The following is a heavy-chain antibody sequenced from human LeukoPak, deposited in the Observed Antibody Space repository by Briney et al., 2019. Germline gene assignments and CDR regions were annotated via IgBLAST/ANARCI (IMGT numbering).Heavy chain of an antibody. CDR3: AKDLHYGSADY. Sequence: GGSLRLSCAASGFTFSNYWMHWVRQDPEKGLVWVSFINPDGSTTNYADSVKGRFTISRDNAKNALYLQMNSLRAEDTAVYYCAKDLHYGSADYWGQGTLVTVSS. CDR2: INPDGSTT. D-gene: IGHD3-10*01. V-gene: IGHV3-74*01. CDR1: GFTFSNYW. J-gene: IGHJ4*02.